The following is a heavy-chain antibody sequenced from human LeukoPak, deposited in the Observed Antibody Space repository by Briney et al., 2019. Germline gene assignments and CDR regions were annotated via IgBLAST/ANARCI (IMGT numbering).Heavy chain of an antibody. V-gene: IGHV4-39*07. Sequence: PSETLSLTCTASGGSISSSSYYWGWIRQPPGKGLEWIGSIYYSGSTYYNPSLKSRVTISVDTSKNQFSLKLSSVTAADTAVYYCAGGIAAAGTYRIWGQGTMVTVSS. CDR3: AGGIAAAGTYRI. D-gene: IGHD6-13*01. J-gene: IGHJ3*02. CDR1: GGSISSSSYY. CDR2: IYYSGST.